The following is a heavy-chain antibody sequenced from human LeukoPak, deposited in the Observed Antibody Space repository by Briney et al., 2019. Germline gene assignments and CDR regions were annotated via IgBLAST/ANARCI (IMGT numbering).Heavy chain of an antibody. CDR3: ARHRAGYHLDW. V-gene: IGHV4-61*02. J-gene: IGHJ4*02. Sequence: SQTLSLTCTVSGGSISSGSYYWSWIRQPAGKGLEWIGRIYTSGSTNYNPSLKSRVTISVDTSKNQFSLKLNSVTAADTAVYYCARHRAGYHLDWWGQGTLVTVSS. CDR1: GGSISSGSYY. D-gene: IGHD3-9*01. CDR2: IYTSGST.